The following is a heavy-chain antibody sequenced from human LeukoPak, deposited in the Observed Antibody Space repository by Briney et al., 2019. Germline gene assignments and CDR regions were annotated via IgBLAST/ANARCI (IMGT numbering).Heavy chain of an antibody. D-gene: IGHD4-17*01. J-gene: IGHJ3*02. Sequence: PGGSLRLSCAASGFTFSSYSMNWVRQAPGKGLEWVSYISSSSSTIYYADSVKGRFTISRDNAKNSLYLQMNSLRDEDTAVYYCANLGTVTTSKMAFDIWGQGTMVTVSS. V-gene: IGHV3-48*02. CDR3: ANLGTVTTSKMAFDI. CDR2: ISSSSSTI. CDR1: GFTFSSYS.